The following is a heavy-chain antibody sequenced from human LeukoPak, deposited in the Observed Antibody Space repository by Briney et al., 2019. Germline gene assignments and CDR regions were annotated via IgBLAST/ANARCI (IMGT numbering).Heavy chain of an antibody. CDR3: ASPEHTTGTTLGTTFDY. D-gene: IGHD1-1*01. J-gene: IGHJ4*02. Sequence: KPSETLSLTCDVLGFSLTSGYYWGWIRQPPGKGLEWIGSIYHSGSTYYNPSLKSRVTISVDTSKNQFSLKLSSVTAADTAVYYCASPEHTTGTTLGTTFDYWGQGTLVTVSS. V-gene: IGHV4-38-2*01. CDR1: GFSLTSGYY. CDR2: IYHSGST.